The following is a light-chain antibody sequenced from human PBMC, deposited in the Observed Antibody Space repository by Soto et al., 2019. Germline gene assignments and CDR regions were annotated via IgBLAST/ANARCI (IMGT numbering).Light chain of an antibody. CDR1: TSNIGSNS. CDR3: AAWDDSLNAYV. J-gene: IGLJ1*01. CDR2: SNN. Sequence: QSVLTQPPSESGTPGQRVTISCSGSTSNIGSNSVNWYQQLPGTAPKLLIYSNNQRPSGVPDQFSGSRSGTSASLAISGLQSEDEADYYCAAWDDSLNAYVFGTGTKLTVL. V-gene: IGLV1-44*01.